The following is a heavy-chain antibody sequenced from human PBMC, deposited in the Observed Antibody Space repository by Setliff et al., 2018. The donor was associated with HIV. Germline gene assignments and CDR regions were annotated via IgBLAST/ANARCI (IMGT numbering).Heavy chain of an antibody. CDR3: ARVRVAGTELDY. CDR2: IYSSGSS. J-gene: IGHJ4*02. Sequence: SETLSLTCTVSGDSISSGSYYWSWVRQPAGKGLEWIGRIYSSGSSNYNPSVKSRVTMSINTSKNQFSLQLSSVTAADTAVYYCARVRVAGTELDYCGQGTLVTVSS. D-gene: IGHD6-19*01. CDR1: GDSISSGSYY. V-gene: IGHV4-61*02.